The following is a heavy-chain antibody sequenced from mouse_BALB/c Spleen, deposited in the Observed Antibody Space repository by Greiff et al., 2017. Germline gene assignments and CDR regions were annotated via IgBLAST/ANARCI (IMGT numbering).Heavy chain of an antibody. V-gene: IGHV1-14*01. D-gene: IGHD2-4*01. Sequence: VHVKQSGPELVKPGASVKMSCKASGYTFTSYVMHWVKQKPGQGLEWIGYINPYNDGTKYNEKFKGKATLTSDKSSSTAYMELSSLTSEDSAVYYCARNDYDGAMDYWGQGTSVTVSS. J-gene: IGHJ4*01. CDR1: GYTFTSYV. CDR3: ARNDYDGAMDY. CDR2: INPYNDGT.